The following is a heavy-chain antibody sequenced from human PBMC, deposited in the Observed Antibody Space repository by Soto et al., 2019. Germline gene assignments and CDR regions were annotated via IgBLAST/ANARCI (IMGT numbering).Heavy chain of an antibody. V-gene: IGHV4-31*03. Sequence: PSETLSLTCTVSGGSISSGGYYWSWIRQHPGKGLEWIGYIYYSGSTYYNPSLKSRVTISVDTSKNQFSLKLSSVTAADTAVYYCARDFLFGAGPFDYWGQGTLVTVSS. CDR1: GGSISSGGYY. CDR3: ARDFLFGAGPFDY. CDR2: IYYSGST. D-gene: IGHD3-16*01. J-gene: IGHJ4*02.